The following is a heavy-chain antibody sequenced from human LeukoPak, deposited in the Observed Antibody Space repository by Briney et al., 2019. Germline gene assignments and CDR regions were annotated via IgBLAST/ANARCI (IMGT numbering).Heavy chain of an antibody. CDR2: IYYSGST. J-gene: IGHJ6*03. D-gene: IGHD3-10*01. CDR1: GGSISSSSYY. CDR3: ARVTWGSGSYGLVRGYYYYMDV. V-gene: IGHV4-39*07. Sequence: PSETLSLTCTVSGGSISSSSYYWGWIRQPPGKGLEWIGSIYYSGSTYYNPSLKSRVTISVDTSKNQFSLKLSSVTAADTAVYYCARVTWGSGSYGLVRGYYYYMDVWGKGTTVTISS.